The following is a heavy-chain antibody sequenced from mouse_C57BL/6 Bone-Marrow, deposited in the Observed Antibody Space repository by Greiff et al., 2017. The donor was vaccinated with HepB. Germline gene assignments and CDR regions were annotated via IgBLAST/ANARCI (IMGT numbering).Heavy chain of an antibody. CDR1: GFTFSDYG. V-gene: IGHV5-15*01. J-gene: IGHJ3*01. D-gene: IGHD3-3*01. CDR2: ISNLAYSI. Sequence: EVKLMESGGGLVQPGGSLKLSCAASGFTFSDYGMAWVRQAPRKGPEWVAFISNLAYSIYYADTVTGRFTISRENAKNTLYLEMSSLRSEDTAMYYCATGDGDWFAYWGQGTLVTVSA. CDR3: ATGDGDWFAY.